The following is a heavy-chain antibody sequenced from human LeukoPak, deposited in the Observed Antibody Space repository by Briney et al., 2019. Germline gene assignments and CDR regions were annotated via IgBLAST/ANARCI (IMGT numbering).Heavy chain of an antibody. CDR2: INHSGST. J-gene: IGHJ6*02. V-gene: IGHV4-34*01. CDR3: ASSTSYYYYGMDV. D-gene: IGHD2-2*01. CDR1: GGSFSGYY. Sequence: SETLSLTCAVYGGSFSGYYWSWIRQPPGKGLEWIGEINHSGSTNYNPSLKSRVTISVDTSKNQFSLKLSSVTAADTAVYYCASSTSYYYYGMDVWGQGTTVTVSS.